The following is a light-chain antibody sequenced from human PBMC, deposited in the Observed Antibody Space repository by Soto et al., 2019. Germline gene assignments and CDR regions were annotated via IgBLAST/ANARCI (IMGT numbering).Light chain of an antibody. CDR2: DVT. J-gene: IGLJ2*01. V-gene: IGLV2-14*03. Sequence: QSALTQPASVSGSPVQSITISCTGTSTDVGANNYVSWYQQHPGRAPKVMIYDVTNRPSGVSKRFSGSKSGNTASLTISGLQAEDEADYYCYPHVDGTTGVFGGGTKLTVL. CDR3: YPHVDGTTGV. CDR1: STDVGANNY.